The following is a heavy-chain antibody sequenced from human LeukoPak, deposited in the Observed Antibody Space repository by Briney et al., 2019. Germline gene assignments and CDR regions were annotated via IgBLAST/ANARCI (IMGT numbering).Heavy chain of an antibody. CDR2: ISSDGSNT. Sequence: GRSLRLSCAASGFTFSTYWMHWVRQVPGKGLVWVSRISSDGSNTIYADSVKGRFTISRDNANNSLSLQMNSLRGDDAAVYYCARECDLPGAYYMDVWGKGTTVTVSS. J-gene: IGHJ6*03. CDR3: ARECDLPGAYYMDV. D-gene: IGHD7-27*01. CDR1: GFTFSTYW. V-gene: IGHV3-74*01.